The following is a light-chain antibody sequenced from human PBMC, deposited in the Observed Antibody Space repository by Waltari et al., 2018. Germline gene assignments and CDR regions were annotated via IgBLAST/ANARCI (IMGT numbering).Light chain of an antibody. CDR3: QHTFETPYS. Sequence: DIQMTQSPSSLSASIGDRVTITCRASENIGSYLNWYQQRTGEAPKLLIYATSTLQTEVPSRFRGSGSRTDFTLTISSLQPEDFATYYCQHTFETPYSFGQGTKLESK. CDR2: ATS. J-gene: IGKJ2*01. CDR1: ENIGSY. V-gene: IGKV1-39*01.